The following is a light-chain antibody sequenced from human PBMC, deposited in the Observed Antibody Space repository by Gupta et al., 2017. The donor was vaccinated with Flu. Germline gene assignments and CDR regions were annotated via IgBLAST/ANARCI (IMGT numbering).Light chain of an antibody. Sequence: GDRVTITCRASQGIRFWVAWYQQNPGRAPQLLIYKASSLEDGVPSRFSGSGSGTDFTLTISDLQPDDFATYYCQQYSASPVTFGGGSKL. CDR1: QGIRFW. CDR2: KAS. V-gene: IGKV1-5*03. CDR3: QQYSASPVT. J-gene: IGKJ4*01.